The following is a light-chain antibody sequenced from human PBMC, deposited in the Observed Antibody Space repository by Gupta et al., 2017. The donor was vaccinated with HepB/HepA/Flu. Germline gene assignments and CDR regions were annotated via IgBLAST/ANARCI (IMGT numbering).Light chain of an antibody. CDR2: NTN. V-gene: IGLV7-46*01. J-gene: IGLJ3*02. CDR3: LLSYGDTRA. CDR1: TGAVTSGHF. Sequence: QAVLTQEPSLTVSPGGTVTLTCGSTTGAVTSGHFPYWLQQKPGQPPRTLIYNTNYRHSWTHARFSGSLFGGRAALTLSGAQPEDEADYYCLLSYGDTRAFGGGTKLTVL.